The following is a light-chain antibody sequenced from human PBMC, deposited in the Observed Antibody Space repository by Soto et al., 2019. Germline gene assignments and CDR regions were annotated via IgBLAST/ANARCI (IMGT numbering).Light chain of an antibody. CDR1: HSVNSH. CDR3: QXSYSTLIP. CDR2: GAS. Sequence: MTMTKCPATLSVSPGDRVSLSCRTSHSVNSHVAGYRQKPRQAPRLLLYGASTRATVIPVMFSGSGFGTEFTLTIITLQSEDFATYYCQXSYSTLIPXGQGTRLEI. V-gene: IGKV3-15*01. J-gene: IGKJ5*01.